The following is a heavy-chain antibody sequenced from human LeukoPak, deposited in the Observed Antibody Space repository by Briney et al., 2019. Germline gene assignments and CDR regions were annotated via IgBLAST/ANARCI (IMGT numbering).Heavy chain of an antibody. CDR3: AIRYGSGEKYYYYYMDV. CDR1: GYTFTSYD. D-gene: IGHD3-10*01. V-gene: IGHV1-8*01. CDR2: MNPNSGNT. Sequence: ASLKVSCKASGYTFTSYDINWVRQATGQGLESMGWMNPNSGNTGYAQKFQGRVTMTRNTSISTAYMELSSLRSEDTAVYYCAIRYGSGEKYYYYYMDVWGKGTTVTVSS. J-gene: IGHJ6*03.